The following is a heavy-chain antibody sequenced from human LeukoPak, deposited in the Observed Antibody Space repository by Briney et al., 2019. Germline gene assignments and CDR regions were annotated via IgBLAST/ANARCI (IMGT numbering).Heavy chain of an antibody. CDR2: ISGSGGNT. J-gene: IGHJ4*02. D-gene: IGHD3-10*01. V-gene: IGHV3-23*01. CDR3: AKSLSAVPRTGIYY. CDR1: GFTFSSYA. Sequence: GGSLRLSCAASGFTFSSYAMSWVRQAPGKGLEWVSVISGSGGNTDYADSVKGRFTISRDNSKSTLYLQMNSLRGDDTAVYSCAKSLSAVPRTGIYYWGQGTLVTVSS.